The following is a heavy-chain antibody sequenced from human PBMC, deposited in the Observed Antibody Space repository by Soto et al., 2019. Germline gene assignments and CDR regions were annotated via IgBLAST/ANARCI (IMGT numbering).Heavy chain of an antibody. CDR2: IYYSGST. Sequence: SETLSLTCTVSGGSISTSSYYWGWIRQPPGKGLEWIGSIYYSGSTYYNPSLKSRVTISVDTSKNQFSLKLSSVTAADTAVYFCARGVEGRLANFDFWGHGTLVTAPQ. CDR3: ARGVEGRLANFDF. J-gene: IGHJ4*01. CDR1: GGSISTSSYY. V-gene: IGHV4-39*01. D-gene: IGHD1-26*01.